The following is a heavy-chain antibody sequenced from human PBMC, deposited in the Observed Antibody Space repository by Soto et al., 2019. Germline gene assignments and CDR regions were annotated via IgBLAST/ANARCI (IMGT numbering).Heavy chain of an antibody. CDR1: GFTFDSSGFTFESYW. Sequence: EVRLVESGGGLVQPGGSLRLSCAASGFTFDSSGFTFESYWMHWVRQGPGKGLVWVSRISGDGNITDYADXXXXRFTXXXXXXXXXXXXXXXXXXXEDTSVYYCVRSLGKGFDPWGQGTLVTVSS. D-gene: IGHD3-10*02. J-gene: IGHJ5*02. V-gene: IGHV3-74*01. CDR3: VRSLGKGFDP. CDR2: ISGDGNIT.